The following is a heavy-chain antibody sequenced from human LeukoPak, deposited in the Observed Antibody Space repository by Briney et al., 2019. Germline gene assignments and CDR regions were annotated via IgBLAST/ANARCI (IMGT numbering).Heavy chain of an antibody. CDR3: ARDSEYSISLYNWFDP. V-gene: IGHV3-7*01. J-gene: IGHJ5*02. CDR1: GFTFSRYW. CDR2: IKQGGSEK. Sequence: GGSLRLSFAASGFTFSRYWMSWVRQAPGKGLEWVANIKQGGSEKYYVDSVKGRFTISRDNAKNSLYLQMNSLRAEDTAVYYCARDSEYSISLYNWFDPWGQGTLVTVSS. D-gene: IGHD6-6*01.